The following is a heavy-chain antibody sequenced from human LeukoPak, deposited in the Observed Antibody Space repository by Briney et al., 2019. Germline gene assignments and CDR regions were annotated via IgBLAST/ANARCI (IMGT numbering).Heavy chain of an antibody. Sequence: PGGSLRLSCAASGFTFSSYGMHWVRQAPGKGLEWVAFIRYDGSNKYYADSVKGRFTISRDNSKNTLYLQVNSLRAEDTAVYYCARDSGSFFFDYWGQGTLVTVSS. CDR1: GFTFSSYG. D-gene: IGHD1-26*01. CDR2: IRYDGSNK. J-gene: IGHJ4*02. CDR3: ARDSGSFFFDY. V-gene: IGHV3-30*02.